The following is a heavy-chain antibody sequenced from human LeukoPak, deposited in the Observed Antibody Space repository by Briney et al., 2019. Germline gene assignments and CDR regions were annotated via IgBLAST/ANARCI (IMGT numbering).Heavy chain of an antibody. CDR2: ISSSSSYI. Sequence: GGSLRLSCAASGFTFSIYSMNWVRQAPGKGLEWVSSISSSSSYIYYADSVKGRFTISRDNAKNSLYLQMNSLRAEDTAVYYCARAVAGSPAGSVDIWGQGTMVTVSS. CDR3: ARAVAGSPAGSVDI. J-gene: IGHJ3*02. V-gene: IGHV3-21*01. D-gene: IGHD6-19*01. CDR1: GFTFSIYS.